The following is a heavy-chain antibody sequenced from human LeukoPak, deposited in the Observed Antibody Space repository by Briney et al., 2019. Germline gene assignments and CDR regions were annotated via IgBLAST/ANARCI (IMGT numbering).Heavy chain of an antibody. CDR3: ARDETGFDY. CDR2: ISSSSSYI. Sequence: GGSLRLSCAASGFTFSGSAMHWVRQAPGKGLEWVSSISSSSSYIYYADSVKGRFTISRDNAKNSLYLQMNSLRAEDTAVYYCARDETGFDYWGQGTLVTVSS. J-gene: IGHJ4*02. D-gene: IGHD1-1*01. V-gene: IGHV3-21*01. CDR1: GFTFSGSA.